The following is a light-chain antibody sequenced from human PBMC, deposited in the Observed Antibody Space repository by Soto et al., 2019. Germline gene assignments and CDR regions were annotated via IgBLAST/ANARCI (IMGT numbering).Light chain of an antibody. J-gene: IGLJ2*01. CDR3: CSYAGSSTFVV. CDR1: SIDVGSYNI. CDR2: EGS. V-gene: IGLV2-23*03. Sequence: QSVLTQPASVSGSPGQSITISCTGTSIDVGSYNIVSWYQQHPGKAPKLMIYEGSKRPSGVSNRFSGSKSGNTASLTISGLQAEDEADYYCCSYAGSSTFVVFGGGTKLTVL.